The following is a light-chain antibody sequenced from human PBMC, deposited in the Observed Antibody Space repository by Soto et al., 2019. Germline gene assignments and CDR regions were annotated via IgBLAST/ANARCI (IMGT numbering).Light chain of an antibody. Sequence: DIQMTQSPSTLSASVGDRVTITCRASQSISSWLAWYQQKPGKAPKLLIYDASSLQSGVPSRFTGSGSGPEFTLTISRLQPDDLATYYCQQYNSYSSFGQGTKLEIK. CDR2: DAS. CDR3: QQYNSYSS. J-gene: IGKJ2*03. V-gene: IGKV1-5*01. CDR1: QSISSW.